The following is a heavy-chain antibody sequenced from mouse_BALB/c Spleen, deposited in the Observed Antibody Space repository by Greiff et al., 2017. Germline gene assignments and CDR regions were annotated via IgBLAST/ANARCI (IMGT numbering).Heavy chain of an antibody. Sequence: QVQLKESGAELVRPGASVTLSCKASGYTFTDYEMHWVKQTPVHGLEWIGAIDPETGGTAYNQKFKGKATLTADKSSSTAYMELRSLTSEDSAVYYCTRYYYGSSHFDYWGQGTTLTVSS. J-gene: IGHJ2*01. D-gene: IGHD1-1*01. V-gene: IGHV1-15*01. CDR3: TRYYYGSSHFDY. CDR1: GYTFTDYE. CDR2: IDPETGGT.